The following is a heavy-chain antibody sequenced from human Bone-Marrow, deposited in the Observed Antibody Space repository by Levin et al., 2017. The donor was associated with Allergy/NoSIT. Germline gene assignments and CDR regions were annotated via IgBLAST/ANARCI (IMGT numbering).Heavy chain of an antibody. J-gene: IGHJ5*02. D-gene: IGHD6-6*01. V-gene: IGHV1-8*01. CDR2: MNPKSGNT. CDR3: ATGQGHLVGPP. Sequence: ASVKISCKASGDTFSSYDINWVRQASGQGLEWMGWMNPKSGNTVYAQKFQGRVTMTRNTSISTAYMDLSSLRSDDTAVYYCATGQGHLVGPPWGQGTLVTVSS. CDR1: GDTFSSYD.